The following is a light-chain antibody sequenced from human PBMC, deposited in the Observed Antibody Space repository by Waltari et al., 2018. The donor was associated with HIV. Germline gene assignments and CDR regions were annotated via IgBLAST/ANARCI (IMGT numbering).Light chain of an antibody. CDR2: NDD. CDR1: GSNTRSNS. CDR3: AAWDDTLKVYV. Sequence: QSVLAQPPSVSGAPGQRVTISCSGSGSNTRSNSVNWYQQLPVTAPRVLIYNDDQRPSGVPARFSGSKAGTTASLAISGLQSEDEADYYCAAWDDTLKVYVFGTGTKVTVL. J-gene: IGLJ1*01. V-gene: IGLV1-44*01.